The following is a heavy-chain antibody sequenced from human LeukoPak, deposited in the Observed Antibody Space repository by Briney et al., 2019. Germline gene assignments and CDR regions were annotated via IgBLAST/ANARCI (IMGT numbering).Heavy chain of an antibody. CDR3: VRQPPGVYDTTQNWFDP. CDR1: GYTFTSYY. V-gene: IGHV1-46*01. Sequence: ASVKVSCKASGYTFTSYYMHWVRQAPGQGLEWMGIINPSGGSTSYAQKFQGRVTMTRDTSTSTVYMELSSLRSEDTAVYYCVRQPPGVYDTTQNWFDPWGQGTLVTVSS. CDR2: INPSGGST. D-gene: IGHD3-22*01. J-gene: IGHJ5*02.